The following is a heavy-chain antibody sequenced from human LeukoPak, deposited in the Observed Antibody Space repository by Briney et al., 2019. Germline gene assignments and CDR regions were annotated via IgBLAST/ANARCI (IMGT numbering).Heavy chain of an antibody. D-gene: IGHD4-23*01. J-gene: IGHJ4*01. CDR3: ARLYGGNSNNHYCEY. CDR1: GGSSSSSSYY. CDR2: IHDSGST. Sequence: SETVSLPCSVSGGSSSSSSYYWGWIRQPPGKGLEWIGSIHDSGSTDYNPSLKSRVTISVDTSKNQFSLKLSSVTAADTAVYYCARLYGGNSNNHYCEYWG. V-gene: IGHV4-39*01.